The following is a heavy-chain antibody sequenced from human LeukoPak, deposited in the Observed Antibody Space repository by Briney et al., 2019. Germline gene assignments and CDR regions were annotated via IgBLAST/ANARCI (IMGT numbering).Heavy chain of an antibody. CDR1: RGSMSGYY. D-gene: IGHD1-26*01. Sequence: SETLSLICTVSRGSMSGYYWSWIRQPPGKGLEWIGYIYHNGNTNYNPSLKSRVTISIDTSKSQFSLRLNSLTAADTAVYYCARDGALAYWGRGTLVMVSS. V-gene: IGHV4-59*01. J-gene: IGHJ4*02. CDR2: IYHNGNT. CDR3: ARDGALAY.